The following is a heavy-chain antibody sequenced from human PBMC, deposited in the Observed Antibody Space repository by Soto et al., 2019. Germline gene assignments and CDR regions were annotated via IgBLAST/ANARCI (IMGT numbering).Heavy chain of an antibody. CDR3: ARDTETLGPRANDALDI. CDR2: INAGSGNT. D-gene: IGHD3-3*02. Sequence: ASVKVSCKAAGYTFSAYTTNWVRQAPGQSLEWMGWINAGSGNTKYSQNFQGRVSITRDTSASTVYMELTGLKSEDTAVYYCARDTETLGPRANDALDIWGQGTMVTVSS. J-gene: IGHJ3*02. CDR1: GYTFSAYT. V-gene: IGHV1-3*01.